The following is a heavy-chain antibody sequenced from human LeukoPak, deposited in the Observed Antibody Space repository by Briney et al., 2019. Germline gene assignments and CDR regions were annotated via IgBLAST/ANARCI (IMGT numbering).Heavy chain of an antibody. CDR1: GFSISSSNKY. V-gene: IGHV4-39*01. CDR2: LSYSGSA. D-gene: IGHD2-15*01. Sequence: SETLSLTCTVSGFSISSSNKYWGWIRQPPGRGLEWVGSLSYSGSAYYNTSLKSRVSISVDTSRNQFSPKLISVTAADTAVYYCTRQEVGYCSGGSCYAHFDYWGRGTLVTVSS. CDR3: TRQEVGYCSGGSCYAHFDY. J-gene: IGHJ4*02.